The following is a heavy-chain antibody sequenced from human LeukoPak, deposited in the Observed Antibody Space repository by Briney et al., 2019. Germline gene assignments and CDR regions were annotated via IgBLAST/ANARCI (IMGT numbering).Heavy chain of an antibody. CDR1: RVFISGYY. CDR2: IYNSGSA. Sequence: KASETLSLTCTVSRVFISGYYWSWIRQPPGKGLEWIGNIYNSGSANYNPSLKSRVTISVDTSKNQFSLKLTSVTAADTAVYYCARHVVVPAPMVDPWGQGTLVTVSS. J-gene: IGHJ5*02. V-gene: IGHV4-59*01. CDR3: ARHVVVPAPMVDP. D-gene: IGHD2-2*01.